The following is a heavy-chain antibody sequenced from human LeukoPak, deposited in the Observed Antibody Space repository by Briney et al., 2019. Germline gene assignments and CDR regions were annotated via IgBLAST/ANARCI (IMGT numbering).Heavy chain of an antibody. D-gene: IGHD5-24*01. CDR3: ASLPQLSRDGYIADSFDI. Sequence: KPSETLSLTCTVSGGSISSYYWSWIRQPPGKGLEWIGYIYYSGSTNYNPSLKSRVTISVDTSKNQFSLKLSSVTAADTAVYYCASLPQLSRDGYIADSFDIWGHGTMVTVSS. J-gene: IGHJ3*02. V-gene: IGHV4-59*01. CDR1: GGSISSYY. CDR2: IYYSGST.